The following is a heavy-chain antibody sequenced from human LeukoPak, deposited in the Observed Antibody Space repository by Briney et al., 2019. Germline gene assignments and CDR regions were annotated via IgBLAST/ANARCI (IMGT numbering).Heavy chain of an antibody. D-gene: IGHD3-22*01. CDR1: GYTFTSYY. Sequence: GASVKVSCQASGYTFTSYYMHWVRQAPGKGLEWMGGFGPEDGETIYAQKFQGRVTMTEDTSTDTAYMELSSLRSEDTAVYYCATEFTDSSGYYYFLNYWGQGTLVTVSS. J-gene: IGHJ4*02. V-gene: IGHV1-24*01. CDR3: ATEFTDSSGYYYFLNY. CDR2: FGPEDGET.